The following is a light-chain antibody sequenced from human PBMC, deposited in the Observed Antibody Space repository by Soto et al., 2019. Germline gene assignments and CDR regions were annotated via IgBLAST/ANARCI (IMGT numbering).Light chain of an antibody. CDR2: AAS. Sequence: IQMTPSTYSLSASVVSRSQITFLASQSISTYLYWYQQKPGKAPKLLIYAASSLQSGVPSRFSGSGSGTDFTLTISSLQPEDFATYHCQKSYSIPITFGQGTRLEIK. CDR1: QSISTY. V-gene: IGKV1-39*01. J-gene: IGKJ5*01. CDR3: QKSYSIPIT.